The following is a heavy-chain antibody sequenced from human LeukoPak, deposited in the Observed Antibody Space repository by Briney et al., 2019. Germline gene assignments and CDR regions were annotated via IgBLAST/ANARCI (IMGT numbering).Heavy chain of an antibody. D-gene: IGHD2-2*01. Sequence: SEILSLTCTVSGGSISSSSYYWGWIRQPPGKGLEWIGSIYYSGSTYYNPSLKSRVTVSVDTSKNQFSLKLSSVTAADTAVYYCATPIVVVPAAMNYHAFDIWGQGTMVTVSS. CDR2: IYYSGST. CDR1: GGSISSSSYY. CDR3: ATPIVVVPAAMNYHAFDI. J-gene: IGHJ3*02. V-gene: IGHV4-39*01.